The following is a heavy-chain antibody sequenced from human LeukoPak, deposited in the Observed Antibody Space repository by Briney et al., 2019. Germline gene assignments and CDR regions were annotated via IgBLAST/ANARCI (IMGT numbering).Heavy chain of an antibody. CDR3: ASRPITMVRGVIPFDP. V-gene: IGHV4-39*07. D-gene: IGHD3-10*01. CDR2: IYYSGST. J-gene: IGHJ5*02. CDR1: GGSISSSGYY. Sequence: SETLPLTCTVSGGSISSSGYYWGWIRQPPGKGLEWIGSIYYSGSTYYNPSLKSRVTISVDTSKNQFSLKLSSVTAADTAVYYCASRPITMVRGVIPFDPWGQGTLVTVSS.